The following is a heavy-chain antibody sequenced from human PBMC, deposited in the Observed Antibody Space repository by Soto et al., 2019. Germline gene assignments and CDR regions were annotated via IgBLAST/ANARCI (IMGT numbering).Heavy chain of an antibody. CDR2: INSDGST. CDR1: GFLVNSAY. CDR3: ARSGYSFAWGY. D-gene: IGHD5-18*01. V-gene: IGHV3-53*01. Sequence: EVQLVESGGGLIPPGGSLRLSCAASGFLVNSAYMTWVRQAPGKGLEWLSMINSDGSTLYAESVKGRFTISKDNSKNRVDLQMNSLRAEDTAMYYCARSGYSFAWGYWGQGTLVTVTS. J-gene: IGHJ4*02.